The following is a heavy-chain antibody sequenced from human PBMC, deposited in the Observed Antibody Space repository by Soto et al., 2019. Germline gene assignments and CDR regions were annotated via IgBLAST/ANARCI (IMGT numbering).Heavy chain of an antibody. Sequence: QVQLQESGPGLVKPSQTLSLTCTVSGGSISSGGYYWSWIRQHPGKGLEWIGYIYYSGSTYYNPFLYRRVTISVDTSKNQFSLKLSSVTAADTAVYYCARALDTAAAGTGFGYWGQGTLVTVSS. J-gene: IGHJ4*02. CDR1: GGSISSGGYY. CDR3: ARALDTAAAGTGFGY. D-gene: IGHD6-13*01. V-gene: IGHV4-31*03. CDR2: IYYSGST.